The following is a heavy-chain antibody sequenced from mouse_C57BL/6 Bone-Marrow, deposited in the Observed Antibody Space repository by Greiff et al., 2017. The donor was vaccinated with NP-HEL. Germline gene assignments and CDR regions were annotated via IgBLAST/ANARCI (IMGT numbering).Heavy chain of an antibody. J-gene: IGHJ4*01. CDR2: INPNYGTT. Sequence: EVQLQQSGPELVKPGASVKISCKASGYSFTDYNMNWVKQSNGKSLEWIGVINPNYGTTSYNQKFKGKATLTVDQSSSTAYMQLNSLTSEDSAVYYCASIYYGIHYYAMDYWGQGTSVTVSS. D-gene: IGHD2-1*01. CDR1: GYSFTDYN. CDR3: ASIYYGIHYYAMDY. V-gene: IGHV1-39*01.